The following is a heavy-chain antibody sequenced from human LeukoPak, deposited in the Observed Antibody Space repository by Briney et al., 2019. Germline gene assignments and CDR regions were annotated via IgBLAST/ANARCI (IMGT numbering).Heavy chain of an antibody. D-gene: IGHD3-22*01. CDR3: AKTTGMIVVVITKRCFDY. V-gene: IGHV3-23*01. J-gene: IGHJ4*02. Sequence: GGSLRLSCAASGFTFSSYAMSWVRQAPGKGLEWVSAISGSGGGTYYADSVKGRFTISRDNSKNTLYLQMNSLRAEDTAVYYCAKTTGMIVVVITKRCFDYWGQGTLVTVSS. CDR2: ISGSGGGT. CDR1: GFTFSSYA.